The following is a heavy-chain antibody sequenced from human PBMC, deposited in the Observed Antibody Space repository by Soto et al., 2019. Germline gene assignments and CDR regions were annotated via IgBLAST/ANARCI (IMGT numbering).Heavy chain of an antibody. J-gene: IGHJ5*02. V-gene: IGHV3-30-3*01. CDR2: ISYDGSNK. Sequence: LRLSCAASGFTFSSYAMHWVRQAPGKGLEWVAVISYDGSNKYYADSVKGRFTISRDNSKNTLYLQMNSLRAEDTAVYYCARGGSSWNNWFDPWGQGTLVTVSS. D-gene: IGHD6-13*01. CDR3: ARGGSSWNNWFDP. CDR1: GFTFSSYA.